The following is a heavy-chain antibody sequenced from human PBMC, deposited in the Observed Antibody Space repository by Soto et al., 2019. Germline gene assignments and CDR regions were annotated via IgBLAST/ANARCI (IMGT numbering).Heavy chain of an antibody. V-gene: IGHV3-21*01. CDR2: ISSSSSYI. D-gene: IGHD6-19*01. J-gene: IGHJ6*02. CDR3: ARDPSPGIAVAGYYYYYGMDV. Sequence: EVQLVESGGGLVKPGGSLRLSCAASGFTFSSYSMNWVRQAPGKGLEWVSSISSSSSYIYYADSVKGRFTISRDNAKKSLYLQMNSLRGEDTAVYYCARDPSPGIAVAGYYYYYGMDVWGQGTTVTVSS. CDR1: GFTFSSYS.